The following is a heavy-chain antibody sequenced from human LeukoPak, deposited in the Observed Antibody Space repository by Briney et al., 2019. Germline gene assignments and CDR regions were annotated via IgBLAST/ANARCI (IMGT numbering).Heavy chain of an antibody. V-gene: IGHV3-43D*04. CDR2: ISWDGGST. CDR1: GFTFDDYA. J-gene: IGHJ3*02. CDR3: AKVQGYCSGGSCYLDAFDI. D-gene: IGHD2-15*01. Sequence: GGSLRLSCAASGFTFDDYAMHWVRQAPGKGLEGVSLISWDGGSTYYADSVKGRFTISRDNSKNSLYLQMNSLRAEDTALYYCAKVQGYCSGGSCYLDAFDIWGQGTMVTVSS.